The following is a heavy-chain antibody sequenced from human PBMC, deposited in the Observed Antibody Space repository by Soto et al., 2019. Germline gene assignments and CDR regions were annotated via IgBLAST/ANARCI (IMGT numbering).Heavy chain of an antibody. CDR2: ISFDGSNQ. Sequence: GGSLRLSCAASGFTFSSYNMEWVRQAPGKGLEWVTVISFDGSNQYYADYVKGRFTISRDNSKNTVFLQMNSLRDEDTAVYYCAREVGTFYYHYGMDVWGQGTTVTVSS. CDR3: AREVGTFYYHYGMDV. CDR1: GFTFSSYN. J-gene: IGHJ6*02. V-gene: IGHV3-30-3*01. D-gene: IGHD2-21*02.